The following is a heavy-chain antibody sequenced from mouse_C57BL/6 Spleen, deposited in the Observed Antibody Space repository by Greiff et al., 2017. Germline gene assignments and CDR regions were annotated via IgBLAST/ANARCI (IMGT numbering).Heavy chain of an antibody. CDR1: GYTFTSYW. CDR3: ARHYDYDFDFAY. Sequence: QVQLKESGTELVKPGASVKLSCKASGYTFTSYWMHWVKQRPGQGLEWIGNINPSNGGTNYNEKFKSKATLTVDKSSSTAYMQLSSLTSEDSAVYYCARHYDYDFDFAYWGQGTLVTVSA. J-gene: IGHJ3*01. V-gene: IGHV1-53*01. CDR2: INPSNGGT. D-gene: IGHD2-4*01.